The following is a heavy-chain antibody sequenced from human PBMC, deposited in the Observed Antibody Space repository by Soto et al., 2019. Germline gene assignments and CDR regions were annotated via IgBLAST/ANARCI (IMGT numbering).Heavy chain of an antibody. D-gene: IGHD2-15*01. CDR2: ITGSGGST. CDR1: GFTLSSCA. J-gene: IGHJ4*02. CDR3: SKERPDSCEYEC. V-gene: IGHV3-23*01. Sequence: GSLRLSCVASGFTLSSCAMNWVRQAPGKGLEWVSVITGSGGSTYYADSVKGRFTISRDNSKNTIYLQMNSLTAEDTAVYYCSKERPDSCEYECWGQGTLVTVSS.